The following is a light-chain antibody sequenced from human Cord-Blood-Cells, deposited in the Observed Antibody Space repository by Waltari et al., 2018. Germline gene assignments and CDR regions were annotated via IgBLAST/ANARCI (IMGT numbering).Light chain of an antibody. CDR3: SSYTSSSVV. CDR2: DVS. J-gene: IGLJ2*01. V-gene: IGLV2-14*01. CDR1: SSDVGGYNY. Sequence: QSALTQPASVSGSPGQSITISCTGTSSDVGGYNYVSWYQQHPGNAPNLMIYDVSNRPSGVSIRFSGSRSSNTASLTISGLQAEDEADYYCSSYTSSSVVFGGGTKLTVL.